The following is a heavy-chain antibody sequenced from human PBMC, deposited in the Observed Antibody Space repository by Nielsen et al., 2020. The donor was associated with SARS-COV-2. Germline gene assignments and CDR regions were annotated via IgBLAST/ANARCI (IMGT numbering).Heavy chain of an antibody. CDR3: ARDQGELSFDY. J-gene: IGHJ4*02. D-gene: IGHD1-26*01. Sequence: ASVKVSCKASGYTFTGYYMHWVRQAPGQGLEWMGWINPNSGGTNYAQKFQGWVTMTRDTSTSTAYMELSRLRSDDTAVYYCARDQGELSFDYWGQGTLVTVSS. V-gene: IGHV1-2*04. CDR1: GYTFTGYY. CDR2: INPNSGGT.